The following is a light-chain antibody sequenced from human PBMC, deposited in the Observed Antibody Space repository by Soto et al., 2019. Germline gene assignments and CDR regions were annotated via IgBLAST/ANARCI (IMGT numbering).Light chain of an antibody. V-gene: IGLV4-60*02. Sequence: QLVLTQSSSASASLGSSVKLTCTLSSGHSSYIIAWHQQQPGKATRYLMKLEGSGSYNKGSGVPDRFSGSSSGADRYLTISHLQFEDEADYYCENWDSNTHTVFGGGTKLTVL. J-gene: IGLJ3*02. CDR1: SGHSSYI. CDR2: LEGSGSY. CDR3: ENWDSNTHTV.